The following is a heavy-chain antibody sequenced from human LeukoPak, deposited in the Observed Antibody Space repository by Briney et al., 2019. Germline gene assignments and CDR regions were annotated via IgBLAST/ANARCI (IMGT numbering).Heavy chain of an antibody. CDR1: GFTFSSYA. D-gene: IGHD1-1*01. Sequence: GGSLRLSCAASGFTFSSYAMSWVRQAPGKGLEWVSAISGSGGSTYYADSVKGRFTISGDNSKNTLYLQMNSLRAEDTAVYYCAKDASWNDEPDGMDVWGQGATVTVSS. V-gene: IGHV3-23*01. J-gene: IGHJ6*02. CDR3: AKDASWNDEPDGMDV. CDR2: ISGSGGST.